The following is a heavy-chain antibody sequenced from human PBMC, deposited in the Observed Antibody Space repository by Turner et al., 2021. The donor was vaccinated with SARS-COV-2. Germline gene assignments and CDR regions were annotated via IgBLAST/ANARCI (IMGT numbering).Heavy chain of an antibody. CDR2: INPSGGST. Sequence: QVQLVQSGAEVKKPGASAKDSCQASGYTLTSYFLQWVLQAPRQGLQWMGLINPSGGSTSYAQKFQGRVTMTRDTCTSTVYMEMSSLRSEGADVYYGARDVTIVGATSLDVYYGIDVWGQGTTVTVSS. D-gene: IGHD1-26*01. CDR3: ARDVTIVGATSLDVYYGIDV. V-gene: IGHV1-46*03. J-gene: IGHJ6*02. CDR1: GYTLTSYF.